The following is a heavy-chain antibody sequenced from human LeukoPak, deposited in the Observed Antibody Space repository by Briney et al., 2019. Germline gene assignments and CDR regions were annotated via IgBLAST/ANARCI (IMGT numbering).Heavy chain of an antibody. J-gene: IGHJ4*02. CDR2: ISWNSGSI. CDR1: GFTFDDYA. D-gene: IGHD6-19*01. V-gene: IGHV3-9*03. CDR3: AKDMGIAVAGTVDY. Sequence: GGSLRLSCAASGFTFDDYAMHWVRQAPGKGLEWVSGISWNSGSIGYADSVKGRFTISRDNAKSSLYLQMNSLRAEDMALYYCAKDMGIAVAGTVDYWGQGTLVTVSS.